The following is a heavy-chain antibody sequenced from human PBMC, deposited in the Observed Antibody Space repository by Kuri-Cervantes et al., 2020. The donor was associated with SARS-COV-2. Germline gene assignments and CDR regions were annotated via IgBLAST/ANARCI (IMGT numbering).Heavy chain of an antibody. CDR2: IIPIFGTA. CDR1: GGTFSSYA. J-gene: IGHJ6*03. V-gene: IGHV1-69*15. D-gene: IGHD7-27*01. Sequence: VKVSCKASGGTFSSYAISWVRQAPGQGLEWMGRIIPIFGTANYAQKFQGRVTITADESTSTAYMELSSLRSEDTAVYYCASGPRTGESSLYYYYMDVWGKGTTVTVSS. CDR3: ASGPRTGESSLYYYYMDV.